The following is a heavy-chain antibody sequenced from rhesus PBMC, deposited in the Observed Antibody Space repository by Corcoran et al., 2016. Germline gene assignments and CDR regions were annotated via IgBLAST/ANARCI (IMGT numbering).Heavy chain of an antibody. V-gene: IGHV1-200*01. D-gene: IGHD6-25*01. CDR3: ARDSEYTFFDY. CDR1: GYTFTGYS. Sequence: QVQLVQSGAEVKKPGASVKLSCKTSGYTFTGYSINWLRQAPGQGLEWMGWISPGNGNTGNEQKFQGRLTLTRDTSTTTVYMELGSLRSEDTAVYYCARDSEYTFFDYWGQGVLVTVSS. J-gene: IGHJ4*01. CDR2: ISPGNGNT.